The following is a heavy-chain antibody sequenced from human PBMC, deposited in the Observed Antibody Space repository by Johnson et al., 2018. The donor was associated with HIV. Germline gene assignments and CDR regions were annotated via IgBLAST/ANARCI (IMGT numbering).Heavy chain of an antibody. CDR3: AKDYTAMVSSDAFDI. CDR2: ISWDGGST. CDR1: GFTFDDYT. V-gene: IGHV3-43*01. D-gene: IGHD5-18*01. Sequence: VHLVESGGNFVQPGGSLRLSCAASGFTFDDYTMHWVRQAPGKGLEWVSLISWDGGSTYYADSVKGRFTISRDNSKNSLYLQMNSLRTEDTALYYCAKDYTAMVSSDAFDIWGQGTMVTVSS. J-gene: IGHJ3*02.